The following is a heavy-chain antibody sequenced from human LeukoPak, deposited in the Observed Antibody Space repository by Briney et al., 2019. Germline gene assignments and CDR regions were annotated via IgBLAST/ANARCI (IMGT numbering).Heavy chain of an antibody. Sequence: TGGSLRLSCAASGFTFSSYAMSWVRQAPGKGLEWVSAISGSGGSTYYADSVKGRFTISRDNAKNSLYLQMNSLRAEDTAVYYCARGDSGYCSSTSCYQPTGHWGQGTLVTVSS. CDR1: GFTFSSYA. D-gene: IGHD2-2*03. CDR2: ISGSGGST. V-gene: IGHV3-23*01. J-gene: IGHJ4*02. CDR3: ARGDSGYCSSTSCYQPTGH.